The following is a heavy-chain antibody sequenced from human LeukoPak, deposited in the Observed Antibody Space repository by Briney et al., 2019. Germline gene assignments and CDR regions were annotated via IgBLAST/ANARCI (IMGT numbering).Heavy chain of an antibody. Sequence: GGSLRLSCAASGFTFSSYAMSWVRQAPGKGLEWVSAISGSGGSTYYADSVKGRFTISRDNSKNTPYLQMNSLRAEDTAVYCCASRLSGSPFNYWGQGTLVTVSS. J-gene: IGHJ4*02. CDR1: GFTFSSYA. CDR2: ISGSGGST. V-gene: IGHV3-23*01. D-gene: IGHD1-26*01. CDR3: ASRLSGSPFNY.